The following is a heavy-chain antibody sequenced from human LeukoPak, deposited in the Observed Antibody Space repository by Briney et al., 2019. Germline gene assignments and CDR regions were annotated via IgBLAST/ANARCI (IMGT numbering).Heavy chain of an antibody. CDR3: AAGCSSTSCYAYGSMDV. Sequence: PSETLSLTCTVSGGSISSYYWSWIRQPPGKGLEWIGYIYYSGSTNYNPSLKSRVTISVDTSRNQFSLKLSSVTAADTAVYYCAAGCSSTSCYAYGSMDVWGQGTTVTVSS. CDR1: GGSISSYY. J-gene: IGHJ6*02. D-gene: IGHD2-2*01. CDR2: IYYSGST. V-gene: IGHV4-59*01.